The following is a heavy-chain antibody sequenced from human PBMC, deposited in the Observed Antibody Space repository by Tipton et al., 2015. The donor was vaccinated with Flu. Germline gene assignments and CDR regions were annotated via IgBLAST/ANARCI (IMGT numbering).Heavy chain of an antibody. CDR2: IFTSGST. J-gene: IGHJ4*02. D-gene: IGHD3-22*01. CDR1: GGSISSGSYY. V-gene: IGHV4-61*02. Sequence: TLSLTCSVSGGSISSGSYYWTWIRQPAGKGLEWIGRIFTSGSTNYNPSLKSRVTISLDTSKNQFSLRMSSVAAADTAVYYCARENLYHYASSADYSDYWGQGTLVNVSS. CDR3: ARENLYHYASSADYSDY.